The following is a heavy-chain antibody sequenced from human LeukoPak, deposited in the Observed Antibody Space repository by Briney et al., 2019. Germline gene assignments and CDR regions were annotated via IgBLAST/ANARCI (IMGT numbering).Heavy chain of an antibody. CDR3: ARGDEVRALDL. CDR2: IYPGGFST. V-gene: IGHV1-46*01. D-gene: IGHD3-10*01. CDR1: GYSFTNYW. J-gene: IGHJ5*02. Sequence: GESLKISCKGSGYSFTNYWIGWVRQMPGKGLEWMGIIYPGGFSTTYSQKFKGRVTMTRDTSTSTVYLELSSLRSDDTAVYFCARGDEVRALDLWGQGTLVTVSS.